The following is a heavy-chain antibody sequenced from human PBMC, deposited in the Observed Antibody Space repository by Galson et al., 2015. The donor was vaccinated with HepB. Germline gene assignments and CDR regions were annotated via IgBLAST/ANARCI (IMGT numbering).Heavy chain of an antibody. D-gene: IGHD3/OR15-3a*01. Sequence: QSGAEVKKPGESLRISCQASGYSFTNYYISWVRQRPGKGLEWMGRIYPTDSFISYSPSFQGHVTISADKSINTAYLQWGSLKASDTAIYYCARHLMLFGVVIVDAFDIWGQGTMVTVSS. CDR2: IYPTDSFI. J-gene: IGHJ3*02. CDR1: GYSFTNYY. CDR3: ARHLMLFGVVIVDAFDI. V-gene: IGHV5-10-1*01.